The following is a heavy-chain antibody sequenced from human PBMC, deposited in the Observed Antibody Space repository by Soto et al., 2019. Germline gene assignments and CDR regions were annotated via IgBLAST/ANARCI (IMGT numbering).Heavy chain of an antibody. CDR1: GYSFTSYW. Sequence: PGEPLKITCKGSGYSFTSYWIGWVRQMPGKGLEWMGIIYPGDSDTRYSPSFQGQVTMSADKSISTAYLQWSSLKASDTAMYYCARGSRPYYYYYGMDVWGQGTTVTVSS. D-gene: IGHD1-26*01. V-gene: IGHV5-51*01. J-gene: IGHJ6*02. CDR3: ARGSRPYYYYYGMDV. CDR2: IYPGDSDT.